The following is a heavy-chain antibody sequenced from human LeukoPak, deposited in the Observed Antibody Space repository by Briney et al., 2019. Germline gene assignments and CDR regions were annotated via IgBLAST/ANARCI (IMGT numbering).Heavy chain of an antibody. CDR3: ARGYYYDSSGYHLDY. V-gene: IGHV4-34*01. D-gene: IGHD3-22*01. CDR2: INHSGST. CDR1: GGSFSGYY. Sequence: SETLSLTCAVYGGSFSGYYWSWLRQPPGKGLEWIGEINHSGSTNYNPSLKSRVTISVDTSKNQFSLKLSSVTAADTAVYYCARGYYYDSSGYHLDYWGQGTLVTVSS. J-gene: IGHJ4*02.